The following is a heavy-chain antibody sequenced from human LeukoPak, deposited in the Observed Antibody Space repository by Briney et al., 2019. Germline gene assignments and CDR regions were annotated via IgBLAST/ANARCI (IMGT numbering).Heavy chain of an antibody. CDR3: ARVGGGDRYYYYGMDV. D-gene: IGHD2-21*02. CDR2: FYHSGST. CDR1: GASISSGGYS. V-gene: IGHV4-30-2*01. Sequence: SGTLSLTCAVSGASISSGGYSWTWIRQPPGKGLEWIGYFYHSGSTYYNPSLKSRVTISVDRSNNLVSLMLSSVTAADTAVYYCARVGGGDRYYYYGMDVWGQGTTVTVSS. J-gene: IGHJ6*02.